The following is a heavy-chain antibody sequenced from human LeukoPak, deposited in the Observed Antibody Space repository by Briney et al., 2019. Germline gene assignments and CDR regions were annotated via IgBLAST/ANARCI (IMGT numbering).Heavy chain of an antibody. CDR1: GGSISSYY. CDR3: ARGLKYSSSWYVDY. J-gene: IGHJ4*02. CDR2: IYYSGST. Sequence: KPSETLSLTCTVPGGSISSYYWSWIRQPPGKGLEWIGYIYYSGSTNYNPSLKSRVTISVDTSKNQFSLKLSSVTAADTAVYYCARGLKYSSSWYVDYWGQGTLVTVSS. V-gene: IGHV4-59*08. D-gene: IGHD6-13*01.